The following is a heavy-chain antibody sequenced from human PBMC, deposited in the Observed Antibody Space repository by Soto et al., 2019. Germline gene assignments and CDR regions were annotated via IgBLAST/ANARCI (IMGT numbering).Heavy chain of an antibody. D-gene: IGHD2-2*01. CDR3: ASRHLADCSGTSCLYYFDY. V-gene: IGHV3-11*04. Sequence: PGGSLRLSCAASGFTVSSNYMSWVRQAPGKGLEWVSYISRSGETIYYADSVKGRFTISRDNAENSLYLQMNSLRDEDTAVYYCASRHLADCSGTSCLYYFDYWGRGALVTVSS. J-gene: IGHJ4*02. CDR1: GFTVSSNY. CDR2: ISRSGETI.